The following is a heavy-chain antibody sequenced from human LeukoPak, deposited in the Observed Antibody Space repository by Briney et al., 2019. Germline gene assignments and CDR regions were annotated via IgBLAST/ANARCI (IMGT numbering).Heavy chain of an antibody. V-gene: IGHV1-69*13. CDR2: IIPIFGTA. Sequence: HRASVKVSCKASGGTFSSYAISWVRQAPGQGLEWMGGIIPIFGTANYAQKFRGRVTITADESTSTAYMELSSLRSEDTAVYYCAGVRSYYDSSGYGPYYYYYYYMDVWGKGTTVTISS. CDR3: AGVRSYYDSSGYGPYYYYYYYMDV. D-gene: IGHD3-22*01. J-gene: IGHJ6*03. CDR1: GGTFSSYA.